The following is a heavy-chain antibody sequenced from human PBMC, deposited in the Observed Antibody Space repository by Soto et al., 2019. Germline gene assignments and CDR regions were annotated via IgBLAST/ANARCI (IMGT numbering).Heavy chain of an antibody. J-gene: IGHJ6*02. Sequence: SETLSLTCTVSGGSISSYYWSWIRQPPGKGLEWIGYIYYSGSTNYNPSLKSRVTISVDTSKNQFSLKLSSVTAADTAVYYCARLSDDSSVGMYFWGQGTTVTVYS. V-gene: IGHV4-59*01. D-gene: IGHD3-22*01. CDR3: ARLSDDSSVGMYF. CDR2: IYYSGST. CDR1: GGSISSYY.